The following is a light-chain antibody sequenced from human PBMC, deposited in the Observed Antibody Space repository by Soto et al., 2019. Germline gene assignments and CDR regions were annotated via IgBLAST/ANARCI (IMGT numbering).Light chain of an antibody. V-gene: IGLV2-14*03. J-gene: IGLJ3*02. CDR1: SSDIGGYDR. Sequence: QSALTQPASVSGSLGQSITISCTGTSSDIGGYDRVSWYQQHPRKAPKLIIYDVSFRPSGISIRFSGSKSGSTASLTISGLQAEDEGDYYCSSYTSSDTWVFGGGTQLTVL. CDR3: SSYTSSDTWV. CDR2: DVS.